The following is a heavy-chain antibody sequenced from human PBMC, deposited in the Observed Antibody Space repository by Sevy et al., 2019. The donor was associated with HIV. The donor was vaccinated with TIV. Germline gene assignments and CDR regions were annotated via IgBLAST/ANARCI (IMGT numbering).Heavy chain of an antibody. V-gene: IGHV3-23*01. CDR3: AKEHRSVYDFSSGYYGYYFGY. Sequence: GGSLRLSCAASGFTFSSYAMSWVRQAPGKGLEWVSAISGSGGSTYYADSVKGGFTNSRDNSKNTPYLQMNSLRAEDTDVYYCAKEHRSVYDFSSGYYGYYFGYWGQGTLVTVSS. CDR1: GFTFSSYA. J-gene: IGHJ4*02. CDR2: ISGSGGST. D-gene: IGHD3-3*01.